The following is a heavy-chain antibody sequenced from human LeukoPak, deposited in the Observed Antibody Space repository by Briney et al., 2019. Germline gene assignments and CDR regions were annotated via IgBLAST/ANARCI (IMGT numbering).Heavy chain of an antibody. CDR3: AKGLRGYSYAFDY. D-gene: IGHD5-18*01. Sequence: GGSLRLSCTASGFTFSSYSMNWVRQAPGKGLEWVSLITWDGGSIYYADSVKGRFTISRDNNKNSLFLQMNSLRAEDTALYYCAKGLRGYSYAFDYWGQGTLVTVSS. V-gene: IGHV3-43*01. CDR1: GFTFSSYS. CDR2: ITWDGGSI. J-gene: IGHJ4*02.